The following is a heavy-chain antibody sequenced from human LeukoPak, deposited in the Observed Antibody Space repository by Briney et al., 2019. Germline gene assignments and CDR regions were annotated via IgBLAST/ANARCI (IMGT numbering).Heavy chain of an antibody. J-gene: IGHJ5*02. D-gene: IGHD6-13*01. CDR3: ARDQAKRRLAAAGIHCFDP. V-gene: IGHV3-21*01. CDR2: ISSSSSYI. Sequence: GGSLRLSCAASAFTFSSYSMNWVRQAPGKGLEWVSSISSSSSYIYYADSVKGRFTISRDNAKNSLYLQMNSLRAEDTAVYYCARDQAKRRLAAAGIHCFDPWGQGTLVTVSS. CDR1: AFTFSSYS.